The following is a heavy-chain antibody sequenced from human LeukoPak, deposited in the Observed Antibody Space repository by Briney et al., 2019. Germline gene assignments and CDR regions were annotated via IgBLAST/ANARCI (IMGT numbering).Heavy chain of an antibody. CDR3: ARDSGSYWGVDP. D-gene: IGHD1-26*01. CDR2: INHSGST. J-gene: IGHJ5*02. CDR1: GGSFSGYY. Sequence: SETLSLTCAVYGGSFSGYYWSWIRQPPGKGLEWIGEINHSGSTNYNPSLKSRVTISVDTSKNQFSLKLSSVTAADTAVYYCARDSGSYWGVDPWGQGTLVTVSS. V-gene: IGHV4-34*01.